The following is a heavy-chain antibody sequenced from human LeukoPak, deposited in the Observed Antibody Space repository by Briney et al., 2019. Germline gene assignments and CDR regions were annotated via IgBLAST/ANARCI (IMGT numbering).Heavy chain of an antibody. J-gene: IGHJ4*02. CDR2: INPSGGSP. CDR1: GYTLADFY. D-gene: IGHD1-1*01. V-gene: IGHV1-46*01. Sequence: ASVKVACNAAGYTLADFYMDCVRQAPGQGLEWMGIINPSGGSPSYAQKFQGRVTMTRDTSTSTVYMELSSLRSEDTAVYYCARPRVQSRYEAFDYRGQGNLVTVSS. CDR3: ARPRVQSRYEAFDY.